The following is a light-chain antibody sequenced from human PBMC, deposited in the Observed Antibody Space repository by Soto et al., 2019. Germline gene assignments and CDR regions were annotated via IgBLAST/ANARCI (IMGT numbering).Light chain of an antibody. CDR1: ETVNNNS. J-gene: IGKJ2*01. CDR2: GPS. CDR3: QQYGNFPYT. V-gene: IGKV3-20*01. Sequence: ETVLTQSPDTLYLSPGERATLSCRASETVNNNSLAWYGQKPGQAPRLLIHGPSRRASGIPDRFSGSGSGTDFTLTISRLEPEDFAVYYCQQYGNFPYTFGPGTRVEIK.